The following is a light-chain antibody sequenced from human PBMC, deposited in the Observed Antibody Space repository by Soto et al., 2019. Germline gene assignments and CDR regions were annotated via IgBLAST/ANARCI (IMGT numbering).Light chain of an antibody. CDR1: SSDVGGYDC. J-gene: IGLJ2*01. V-gene: IGLV2-14*03. CDR3: SSYTSSSTLV. Sequence: QSALTQPASVSGSPGQSITISCTGTSSDVGGYDCVSWYQHHPGKAPKVMVYDVSKRPSGVSNRFSGSKSGNTASLTISGLQADDEADYYCSSYTSSSTLVFGGGTKLTV. CDR2: DVS.